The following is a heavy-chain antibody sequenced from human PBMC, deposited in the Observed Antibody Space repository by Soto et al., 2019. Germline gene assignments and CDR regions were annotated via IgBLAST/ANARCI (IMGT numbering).Heavy chain of an antibody. V-gene: IGHV1-18*01. Sequence: ASVKVSCKASGYTFTSYGISWVRQAPGQGLEWMGWISAYNGNTNYAQKLQGRVTMTTDTSTSTAYMELRSLRSDDTAVYYCARDDATMIVVVPAFDIWGQGTMVTVSS. J-gene: IGHJ3*02. D-gene: IGHD3-22*01. CDR3: ARDDATMIVVVPAFDI. CDR1: GYTFTSYG. CDR2: ISAYNGNT.